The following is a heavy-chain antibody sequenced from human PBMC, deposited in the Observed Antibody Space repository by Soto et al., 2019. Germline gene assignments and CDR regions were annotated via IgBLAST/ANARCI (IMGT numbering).Heavy chain of an antibody. J-gene: IGHJ4*02. CDR1: GGSISSGGYY. D-gene: IGHD6-13*01. CDR3: ARELAGYSSSWYFDY. V-gene: IGHV4-31*03. CDR2: IYYSGST. Sequence: SETLSLTCTVSGGSISSGGYYWSWIRQHPGKGLEWIGYIYYSGSTYYNPSLKSRVTISVDTSKNQFSLKLSSVTAADTAVYYCARELAGYSSSWYFDYWGQGTLVTVSS.